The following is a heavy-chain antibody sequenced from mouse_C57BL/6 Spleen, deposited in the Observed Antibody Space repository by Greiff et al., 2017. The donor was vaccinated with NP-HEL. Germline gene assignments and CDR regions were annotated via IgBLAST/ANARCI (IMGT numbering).Heavy chain of an antibody. CDR1: GYTFTSYW. J-gene: IGHJ3*01. Sequence: VQLQQSGAELVKPGASVKLSCKASGYTFTSYWMQWVKQRPGQGLEWIGEIDPSDSYTNYNQKFKGKATLTGDTSSSTAYMQLSSLTSEDAAVYYCARGELNSYYYGSSPFAYWGQGTLVTVAA. CDR3: ARGELNSYYYGSSPFAY. CDR2: IDPSDSYT. D-gene: IGHD1-1*01. V-gene: IGHV1-50*01.